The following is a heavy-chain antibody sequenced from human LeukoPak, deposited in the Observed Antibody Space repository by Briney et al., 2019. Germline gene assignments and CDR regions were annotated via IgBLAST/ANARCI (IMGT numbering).Heavy chain of an antibody. J-gene: IGHJ4*02. CDR1: GYTFTGYY. Sequence: GASVKVSCKASGYTFTGYYMHWVRQAPGQGLEWMGWINPNSGGTNYAQKFQGRATMTRDTSISTAYMELSRLRSDDTAVYYCARGAGWSGSYCFDYWGQGTLVTVSS. D-gene: IGHD1-26*01. CDR2: INPNSGGT. V-gene: IGHV1-2*02. CDR3: ARGAGWSGSYCFDY.